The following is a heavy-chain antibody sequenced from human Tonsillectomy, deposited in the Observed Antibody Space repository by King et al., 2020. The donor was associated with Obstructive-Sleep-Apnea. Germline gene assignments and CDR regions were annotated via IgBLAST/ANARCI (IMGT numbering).Heavy chain of an antibody. V-gene: IGHV1-45*02. CDR3: ATARVSSSWSDASDF. D-gene: IGHD6-13*01. J-gene: IGHJ3*01. CDR1: GYTFTYRY. Sequence: QLVESGAEVKKTGSSVKVSCKASGYTFTYRYVHWVRQAPGQALEWMGWITPFNGDTNYAQKFQDRVTITRDRSMSTAYMEVSSLRSEDTAMYYCATARVSSSWSDASDFWGQGTMVTVSS. CDR2: ITPFNGDT.